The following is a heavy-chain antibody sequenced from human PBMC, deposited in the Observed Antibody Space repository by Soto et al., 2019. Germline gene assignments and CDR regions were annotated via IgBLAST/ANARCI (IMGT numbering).Heavy chain of an antibody. CDR2: IYYSGIT. J-gene: IGHJ6*02. CDR3: ARHLPPPHSSGYYYHYYYYGMDV. V-gene: IGHV4-39*01. Sequence: SETLSLTCTVSGGSISSSSYYWGWIRQPPGKGLEWIGSIYYSGITYYNPSLKSRVTISVDTSKNQFSLKLSSVTAADTAVYYCARHLPPPHSSGYYYHYYYYGMDVWGQGTTVTVSS. CDR1: GGSISSSSYY. D-gene: IGHD3-22*01.